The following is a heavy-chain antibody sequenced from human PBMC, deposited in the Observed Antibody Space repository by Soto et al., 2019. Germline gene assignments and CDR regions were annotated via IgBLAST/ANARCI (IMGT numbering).Heavy chain of an antibody. D-gene: IGHD1-26*01. J-gene: IGHJ6*02. CDR2: IYHSGSN. CDR3: VRVSGRYYYGMDV. CDR1: GGSISSSNW. Sequence: QVQLQESGPGLVKPSGTLSLTCAVSGGSISSSNWWSWVRQPPGKGLEWIGEIYHSGSNNYNPSLRSRVSGSGDKSKYQFSLKRSSVSAADRAVYYCVRVSGRYYYGMDVWGQGTTVTVSS. V-gene: IGHV4-4*02.